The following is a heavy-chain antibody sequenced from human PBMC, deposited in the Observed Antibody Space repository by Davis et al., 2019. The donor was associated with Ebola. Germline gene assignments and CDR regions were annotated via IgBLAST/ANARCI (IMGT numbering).Heavy chain of an antibody. CDR3: AKDSEDPITLVRGVDYGMDV. CDR2: ISYDGSNN. Sequence: GGSLRLSCAASGFTFSSYGMHWVRQAPGKGLEWVAVISYDGSNNYYADSVKGRFTISRDNSKNTLYLQMNGLRAEDTAVYYCAKDSEDPITLVRGVDYGMDVWGQGTTVTVSS. V-gene: IGHV3-30*18. J-gene: IGHJ6*02. CDR1: GFTFSSYG. D-gene: IGHD3-10*01.